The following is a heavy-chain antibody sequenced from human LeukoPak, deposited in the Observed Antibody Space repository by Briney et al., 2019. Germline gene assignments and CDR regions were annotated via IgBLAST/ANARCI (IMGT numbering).Heavy chain of an antibody. D-gene: IGHD3-22*01. V-gene: IGHV4-39*07. CDR1: GGSISSSSYY. Sequence: SETLSLTCTVSGGSISSSSYYWGWIRQPPGKGLEWIGSIYYSGSTYYNPSLKSRVTISVDTSKNQFSLKLSSVTAADTAVYYCARESGDYDSSWDSYYFDYWGQGTLVTVSS. CDR3: ARESGDYDSSWDSYYFDY. CDR2: IYYSGST. J-gene: IGHJ4*02.